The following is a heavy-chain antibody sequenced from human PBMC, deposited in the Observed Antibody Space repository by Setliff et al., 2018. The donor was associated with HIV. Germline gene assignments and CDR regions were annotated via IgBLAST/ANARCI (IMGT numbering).Heavy chain of an antibody. CDR3: ARAPARMGGTTSLDY. CDR1: GGSTNNYY. J-gene: IGHJ4*02. Sequence: SETLSLTCAVPGGSTNNYYLTWIRQPPGKGLEWIGSVSNGGDTNYNPSLKSRVSLSLDTSRTQFSLKLTSVTAADTAVYYCARAPARMGGTTSLDYWGQGTLVT. CDR2: VSNGGDT. D-gene: IGHD1-1*01. V-gene: IGHV4-59*01.